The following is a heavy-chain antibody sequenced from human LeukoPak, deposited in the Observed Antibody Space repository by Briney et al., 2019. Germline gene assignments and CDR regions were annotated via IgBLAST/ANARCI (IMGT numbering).Heavy chain of an antibody. J-gene: IGHJ5*02. D-gene: IGHD6-19*01. V-gene: IGHV1-2*02. CDR1: RYTFTGYY. CDR3: ARFRGSGWYSFDL. CDR2: INPTSFGT. Sequence: ASVKVSCKASRYTFTGYYIHWVRQAPGQGLEWMGWINPTSFGTKYEQKFQDRVTMTRDTSISTDYMELSDLRSDDTAVYYCARFRGSGWYSFDLWGQGTLVTVSS.